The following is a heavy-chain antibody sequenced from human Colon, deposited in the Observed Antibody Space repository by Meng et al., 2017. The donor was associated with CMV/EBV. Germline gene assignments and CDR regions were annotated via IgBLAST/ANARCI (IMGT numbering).Heavy chain of an antibody. CDR3: ARGSYTTSYEVDY. CDR1: GVTFRTYA. D-gene: IGHD2-2*02. V-gene: IGHV3-23*04. J-gene: IGHJ4*02. Sequence: VASGGSLAQPGGSLRFTCATSGVTFRTYAMIWVRQSPGKGLEWVSAISGGGDSTHYADSVQGRFTISRDGSTNTLSLQMNGLRADDTAVYYCARGSYTTSYEVDYWGQGTLVTVSS. CDR2: ISGGGDST.